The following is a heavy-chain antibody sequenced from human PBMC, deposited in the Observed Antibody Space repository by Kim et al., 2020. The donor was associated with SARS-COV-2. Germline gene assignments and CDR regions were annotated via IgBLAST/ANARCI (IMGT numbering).Heavy chain of an antibody. V-gene: IGHV1-18*01. D-gene: IGHD3-10*01. CDR2: ISAYNGNT. CDR3: ARDGRSGSYYGAYNWFDP. Sequence: ASVKVSCKASGYTFTSYGISWVRQAPGQGLEWMGWISAYNGNTNYAQKLQGRVTMTTDTSTSTAYMELRSLRSDDTAVYYCARDGRSGSYYGAYNWFDPWGQGTLVTVSS. J-gene: IGHJ5*02. CDR1: GYTFTSYG.